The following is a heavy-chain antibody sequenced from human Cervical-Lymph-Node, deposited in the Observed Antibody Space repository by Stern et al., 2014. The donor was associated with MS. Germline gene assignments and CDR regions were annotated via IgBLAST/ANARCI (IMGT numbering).Heavy chain of an antibody. CDR2: IYYSGST. Sequence: QLQLQESGPGLVKPSQTLSLTRTVSGGSISSGGYYWSWIRQHPGKGLEWIGYIYYSGSTYYNPSLKSRVTISVDTSKNQFSLKLSSVTAADTAVYYCARVPYSLWSPSGGFDYWGQGTLVTVSS. CDR1: GGSISSGGYY. CDR3: ARVPYSLWSPSGGFDY. D-gene: IGHD3-10*01. V-gene: IGHV4-31*03. J-gene: IGHJ4*02.